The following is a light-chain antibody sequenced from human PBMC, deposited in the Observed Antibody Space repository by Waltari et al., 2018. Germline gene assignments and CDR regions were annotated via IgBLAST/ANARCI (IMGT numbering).Light chain of an antibody. Sequence: EIVMTQSPATLSVSPGERATLSCRASQSVGDNLAWYQRKPGQDPRLLLFGASTRATGIPARFSGSGSGTEFTLTISSLQSEDFATYYCQQYFAWPPVHTFGQGTTLEIK. V-gene: IGKV3-15*01. CDR2: GAS. CDR1: QSVGDN. J-gene: IGKJ2*01. CDR3: QQYFAWPPVHT.